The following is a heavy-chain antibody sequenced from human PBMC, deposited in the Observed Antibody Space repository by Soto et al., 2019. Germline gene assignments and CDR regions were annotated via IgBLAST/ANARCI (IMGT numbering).Heavy chain of an antibody. V-gene: IGHV1-46*01. D-gene: IGHD3-10*01. CDR2: VNAHGGST. Sequence: QVQLVQSGAEVKKPGASVRVSCKASGYTVIRFYMHWVRQAPGQGLERMGVVNAHGGSTNYAPKFHRRVTMTRATSTSTVYMEMNSHRSEATAVYYCARPITMVRGAPFGYWGQGTLLTVSS. CDR3: ARPITMVRGAPFGY. CDR1: GYTVIRFY. J-gene: IGHJ4*02.